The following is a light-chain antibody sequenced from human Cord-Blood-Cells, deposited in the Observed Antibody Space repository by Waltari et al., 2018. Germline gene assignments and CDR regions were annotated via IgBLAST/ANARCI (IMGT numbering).Light chain of an antibody. V-gene: IGLV2-14*01. CDR1: SSDVGGYNY. CDR2: EVS. Sequence: QSALPQPASVSGSPGQSITISCTGTSSDVGGYNYVSWDQQHPGKAPKLMIYEVSNRPAGVSNRFSGSKSGNTASLTISGLQAEDEADYYGSSYTSSSTLVVFGGGTKLTVL. CDR3: SSYTSSSTLVV. J-gene: IGLJ2*01.